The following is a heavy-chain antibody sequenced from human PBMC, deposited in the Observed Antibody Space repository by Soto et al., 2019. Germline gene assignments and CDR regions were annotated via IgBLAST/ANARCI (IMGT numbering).Heavy chain of an antibody. J-gene: IGHJ6*02. D-gene: IGHD1-1*01. Sequence: PGGSLRLSCVSSGFNFEDHAFHRVRQRPGKGLEWVSAINWRGNNIGYADSVKGRFTISRDNAKNSLYLQMHSLRAEDTALYYCARNSDNFSPDGMDVWGRGTTVTVSS. CDR3: ARNSDNFSPDGMDV. V-gene: IGHV3-9*01. CDR1: GFNFEDHA. CDR2: INWRGNNI.